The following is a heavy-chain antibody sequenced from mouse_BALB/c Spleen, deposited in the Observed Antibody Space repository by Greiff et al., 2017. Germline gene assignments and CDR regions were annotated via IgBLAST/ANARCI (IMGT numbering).Heavy chain of an antibody. V-gene: IGHV5-6-4*01. D-gene: IGHD1-1*01. CDR3: TRDLYYYGSSDYFDY. CDR1: GFTFSSYT. Sequence: EVQLVESGGGLVKPGGSLKLSCAASGFTFSSYTMSWVRQTPEKRLEWVATISSGGSYTYYPDSVKGRFTISRDNAKNTLYLQMSSLKSEDTAMYYCTRDLYYYGSSDYFDYWGQGTTLTVSS. J-gene: IGHJ2*01. CDR2: ISSGGSYT.